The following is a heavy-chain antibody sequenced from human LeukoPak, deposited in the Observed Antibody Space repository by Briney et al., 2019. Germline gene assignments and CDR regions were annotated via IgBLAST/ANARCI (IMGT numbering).Heavy chain of an antibody. CDR1: GYTLTELS. CDR3: ATIVGAQYYFDY. CDR2: FDPEDGET. Sequence: ASVKVSCKVSGYTLTELSMHWVRQAPGKGLEGMGGFDPEDGETIYAQKFQGRVTMTEDTSTDTAYMELSSLRSEDTAVYYCATIVGAQYYFDYWGQGTLVTVSS. V-gene: IGHV1-24*01. J-gene: IGHJ4*02. D-gene: IGHD1-26*01.